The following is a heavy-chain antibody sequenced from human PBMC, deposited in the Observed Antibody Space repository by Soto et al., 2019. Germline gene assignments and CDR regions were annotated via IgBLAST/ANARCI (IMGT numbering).Heavy chain of an antibody. V-gene: IGHV1-2*02. CDR1: GYTFTGYY. Sequence: QVQLVQSGAEVKKPAASVKVSCKASGYTFTGYYMHWVRQAPGQGLEWMGWINPNSGGTNNAQKFQGRVTMTRDTSISKAYMELSRLRSDDTAVYYCASAEVAGTYFYSGMDVWGQGTTVTGSS. CDR3: ASAEVAGTYFYSGMDV. J-gene: IGHJ6*02. D-gene: IGHD6-19*01. CDR2: INPNSGGT.